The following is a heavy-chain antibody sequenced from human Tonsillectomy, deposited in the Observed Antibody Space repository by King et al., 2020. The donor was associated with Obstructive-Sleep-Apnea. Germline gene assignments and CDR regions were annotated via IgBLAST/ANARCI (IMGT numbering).Heavy chain of an antibody. CDR2: IYYSGST. Sequence: QLQESGPGLVKPSETLSLTCTVSGGSISSSSYYWGWIRQPPGKGLEWIGSIYYSGSTYYNPSLKSRVTISVDTSTNQFSLKLSSVTAADTAVYYCAGDSSVTMVRGAQDYYGMDVWGQGTTVTVSS. CDR3: AGDSSVTMVRGAQDYYGMDV. D-gene: IGHD3-10*01. V-gene: IGHV4-39*07. CDR1: GGSISSSSYY. J-gene: IGHJ6*02.